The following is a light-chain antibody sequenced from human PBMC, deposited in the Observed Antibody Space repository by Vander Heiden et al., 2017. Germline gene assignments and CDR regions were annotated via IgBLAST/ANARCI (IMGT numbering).Light chain of an antibody. J-gene: IGKJ2*02. CDR2: AAS. CDR3: QQSYSTLGT. V-gene: IGKV1-39*01. Sequence: DIQMTQSPSSLSASVGDRVTITCRASQSISSYLNWYQQKPGKAPKLLIYAASSLQSGVPSRFSGSGSGTDFTLTSSSLQPEDFETYYCQQSYSTLGTVGQGTKLEIK. CDR1: QSISSY.